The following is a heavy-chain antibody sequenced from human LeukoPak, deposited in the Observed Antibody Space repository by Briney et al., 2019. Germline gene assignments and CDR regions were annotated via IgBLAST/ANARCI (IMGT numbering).Heavy chain of an antibody. CDR3: VRVFLESLTAGYFDH. D-gene: IGHD3-3*01. CDR2: ISYDGRQK. J-gene: IGHJ4*02. CDR1: GFTFSNTC. Sequence: PGGSLRLSCAASGFTFSNTCMSWVRQAPGKGLEWVAVISYDGRQKYYADSVKGRFTISRDNSKDTVYLQMNSLRDEDSATYYCVRVFLESLTAGYFDHWGQGTLVTVSS. V-gene: IGHV3-30*04.